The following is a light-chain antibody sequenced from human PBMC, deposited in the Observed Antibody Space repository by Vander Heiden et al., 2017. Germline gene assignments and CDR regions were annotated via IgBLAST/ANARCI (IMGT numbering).Light chain of an antibody. J-gene: IGLJ2*01. CDR2: EVT. Sequence: QSALTQPPSASASPGRSVTISCTGTSTDVGGYNYVSWYQHHPGRAPKLMIYEVTKRPSGVPALFSGSKSGNTASLTVSGLQADDDADYYCTSYAGSDTLVFGGGTKLTVL. CDR1: STDVGGYNY. V-gene: IGLV2-8*01. CDR3: TSYAGSDTLV.